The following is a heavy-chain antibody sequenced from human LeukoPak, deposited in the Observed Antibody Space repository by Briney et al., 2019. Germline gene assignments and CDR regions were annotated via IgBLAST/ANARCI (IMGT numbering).Heavy chain of an antibody. CDR1: GFTFSTYP. D-gene: IGHD6-13*01. J-gene: IGHJ3*02. CDR3: ARESVAAAAYTFDI. Sequence: PGRSLRLSCAASGFTFSTYPMHWVRQAPCKGLEWVAFISYDGSNKYYADSVKGRFTISRDNSKNTLYLQMNSLRPEDTAVYYCARESVAAAAYTFDIWGQGTMVTVSS. CDR2: ISYDGSNK. V-gene: IGHV3-30-3*01.